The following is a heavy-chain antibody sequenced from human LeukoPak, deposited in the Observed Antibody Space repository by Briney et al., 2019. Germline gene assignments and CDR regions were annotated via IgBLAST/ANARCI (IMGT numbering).Heavy chain of an antibody. D-gene: IGHD3-22*01. J-gene: IGHJ4*02. V-gene: IGHV4-61*02. Sequence: SETLSLTCTVSGGSISSGSYYWSWIRQPAGKGLEWIGRIYTSGSTNYNPSLKSRVTISVDTSKNQFSLKLSSVTAADTAVYYRARYPTYDSSGRHYWGQGTLVTVSS. CDR2: IYTSGST. CDR1: GGSISSGSYY. CDR3: ARYPTYDSSGRHY.